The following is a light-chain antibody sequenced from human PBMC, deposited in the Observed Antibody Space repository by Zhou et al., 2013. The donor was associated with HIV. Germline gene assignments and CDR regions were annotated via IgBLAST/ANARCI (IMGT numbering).Light chain of an antibody. V-gene: IGKV1-39*01. CDR3: QQAYFPPLT. CDR1: QDIRNY. CDR2: AAS. Sequence: DIQLTQSPSSLSASVGDRVTITCQASQDIRNYLNWYQHKPGKAPKLLIYAASTLQSGVPSRFSGSGSGTDFALTISSLQPEDFATYFCQQAYFPPLTFGGGTTIEI. J-gene: IGKJ4*01.